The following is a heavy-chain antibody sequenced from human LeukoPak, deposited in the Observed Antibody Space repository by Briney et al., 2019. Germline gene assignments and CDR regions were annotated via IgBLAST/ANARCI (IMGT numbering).Heavy chain of an antibody. CDR2: IIPIFGTA. Sequence: SVKVSCKASGGTFSSYAISWVRQAPGQGLEWMGGIIPIFGTANYAQKFQGRVTITTDESTSTAYMELSSLRSEDTAVYYCARTNGLRAAGLCLGYWGQGTLVTVSS. D-gene: IGHD6-13*01. CDR3: ARTNGLRAAGLCLGY. V-gene: IGHV1-69*05. CDR1: GGTFSSYA. J-gene: IGHJ4*02.